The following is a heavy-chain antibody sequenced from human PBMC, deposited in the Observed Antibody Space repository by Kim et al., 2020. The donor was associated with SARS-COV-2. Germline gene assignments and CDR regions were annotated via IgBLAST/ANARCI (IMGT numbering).Heavy chain of an antibody. CDR1: GFTFSSYG. D-gene: IGHD3-10*01. CDR3: ARDSYYGSGSFPLDY. J-gene: IGHJ4*02. CDR2: ISYDGSDK. Sequence: GGSLRLSCAASGFTFSSYGMHWVRQAPGKGLEWVAMISYDGSDKYYADSVRGRFTISRDNSKNTLYLQMNSLRAEDTAVYYCARDSYYGSGSFPLDYWGQGTLVTVSS. V-gene: IGHV3-33*05.